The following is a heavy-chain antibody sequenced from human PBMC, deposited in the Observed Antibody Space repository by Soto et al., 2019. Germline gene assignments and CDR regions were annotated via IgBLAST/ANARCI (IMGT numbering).Heavy chain of an antibody. CDR1: GGTFSSYT. CDR3: ARDGTGLV. J-gene: IGHJ4*02. V-gene: IGHV1-69*08. D-gene: IGHD1-1*01. Sequence: QVQLVQSGAEVKKPGSSVKVSCKASGGTFSSYTISWVRQAPGQGLAWMGRIIPILGIANYAQKFQGRVTITADKSTSTAYMELSSLRSEDTAVYYCARDGTGLVWGQGTLVTVSS. CDR2: IIPILGIA.